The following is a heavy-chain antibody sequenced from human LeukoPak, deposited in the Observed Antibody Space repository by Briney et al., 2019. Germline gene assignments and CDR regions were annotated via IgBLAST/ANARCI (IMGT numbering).Heavy chain of an antibody. CDR1: GYTFTSYA. Sequence: ASVKVSCKSSGYTFTSYAMNWVRQPPGQGLEWMGWLNTNTGNPTYAQGFTGRFVFSLDTSVSTAYVQISSLKAEDTAVYYCAREKLIAVAGTDAFDIWGQGTMVTVSS. CDR3: AREKLIAVAGTDAFDI. V-gene: IGHV7-4-1*02. D-gene: IGHD6-19*01. CDR2: LNTNTGNP. J-gene: IGHJ3*02.